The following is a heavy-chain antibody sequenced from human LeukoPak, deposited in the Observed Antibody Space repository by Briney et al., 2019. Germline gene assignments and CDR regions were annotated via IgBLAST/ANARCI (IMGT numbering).Heavy chain of an antibody. Sequence: PSETLSLTCTVSGGSISSGGYYWSWIRQHPGKGLEWIGYIYYSGSTYYNPSLKSRVTISVDTSKNQFSLKLSSVTAADTAVYYCARESIVVPAATTYYFDYWGQGTLVAVSS. J-gene: IGHJ4*02. V-gene: IGHV4-31*03. D-gene: IGHD2-2*01. CDR1: GGSISSGGYY. CDR3: ARESIVVPAATTYYFDY. CDR2: IYYSGST.